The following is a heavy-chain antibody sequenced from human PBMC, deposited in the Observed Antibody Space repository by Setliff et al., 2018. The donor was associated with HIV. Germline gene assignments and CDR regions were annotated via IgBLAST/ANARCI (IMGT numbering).Heavy chain of an antibody. V-gene: IGHV3-7*03. CDR3: ARDFCGSSCSSGYGYFDH. J-gene: IGHJ4*02. CDR1: GFTFRTYW. Sequence: GGSLRLSCAVSGFTFRTYWMSWVRQTPGKGLEWVANIKPDGSEKYYVDSVKGRFAISRDNAKNSLSLQMNSLRADDTAVYYCARDFCGSSCSSGYGYFDHWGQGTLVTVSS. CDR2: IKPDGSEK. D-gene: IGHD2-15*01.